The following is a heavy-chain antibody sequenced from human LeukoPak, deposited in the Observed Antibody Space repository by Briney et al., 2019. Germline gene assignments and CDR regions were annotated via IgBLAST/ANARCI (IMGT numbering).Heavy chain of an antibody. V-gene: IGHV4-59*12. Sequence: PSETLSLTCTVSGGSISSYYWSWIRQPPGKGLDWIGYIYYSGSTNYNPSLKSRVTISADTSKNQFSLKLSSVTAADTAVYYCAREKEYSSSWYSNWFDPWGQGTLVTVSS. J-gene: IGHJ5*02. CDR1: GGSISSYY. D-gene: IGHD6-13*01. CDR2: IYYSGST. CDR3: AREKEYSSSWYSNWFDP.